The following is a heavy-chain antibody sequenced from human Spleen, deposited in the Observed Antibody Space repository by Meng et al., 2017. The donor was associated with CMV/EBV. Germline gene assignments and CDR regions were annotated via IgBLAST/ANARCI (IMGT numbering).Heavy chain of an antibody. J-gene: IGHJ3*01. CDR3: ARDFQKYKTVTSCLGV. D-gene: IGHD4-11*01. CDR1: GYTFTSYG. Sequence: ASVKVSCKASGYTFTSYGISWVRQAPGQGLEWMGWISAYNGNTNYAQKLQGRVTMTTDTSTSTAYMELRSLRSDDTAVYYCARDFQKYKTVTSCLGVWGQGTMVTVSS. CDR2: ISAYNGNT. V-gene: IGHV1-18*01.